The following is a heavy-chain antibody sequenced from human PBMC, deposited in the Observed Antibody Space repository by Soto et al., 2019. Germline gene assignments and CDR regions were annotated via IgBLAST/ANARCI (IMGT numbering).Heavy chain of an antibody. CDR1: YDSISDGSYY. V-gene: IGHV4-39*01. CDR2: IYYSGST. D-gene: IGHD6-13*01. J-gene: IGHJ6*02. CDR3: VRLAAGSGHYYGMDV. Sequence: PSETLSLTCTVSYDSISDGSYYWGWIRQPPGKGLEWIGNIYYSGSTYYNPSLKSRVTISVDTSKNQFSLNLSSVTAADTAIYYGVRLAAGSGHYYGMDVWGQGTRVTVSS.